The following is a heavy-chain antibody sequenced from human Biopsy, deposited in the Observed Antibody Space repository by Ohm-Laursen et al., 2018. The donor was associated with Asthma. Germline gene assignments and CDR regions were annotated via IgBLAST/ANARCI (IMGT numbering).Heavy chain of an antibody. CDR1: GGSVGSGSYY. J-gene: IGHJ2*01. Sequence: TLSLTCTVSGGSVGSGSYYWSWIRQPPGKGLAWVSYISYSGSTDYNPSLKSRLTISMDTSKNQFSLKLSSVTAADTAVYYCARVPTTLRYFDLWGRGTLVTVSS. V-gene: IGHV4-61*01. CDR3: ARVPTTLRYFDL. D-gene: IGHD2-15*01. CDR2: ISYSGST.